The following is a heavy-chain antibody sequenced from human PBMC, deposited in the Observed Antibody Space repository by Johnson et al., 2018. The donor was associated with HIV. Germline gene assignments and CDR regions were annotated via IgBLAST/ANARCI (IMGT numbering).Heavy chain of an antibody. J-gene: IGHJ3*02. CDR3: ARAPPYGDYGDTFDI. V-gene: IGHV3-30*03. CDR1: GFTFSSYG. Sequence: QVQLVESGGGVVQPGRSLRLSCAASGFTFSSYGMHWVRQAPGKGLAWVAVISYDGSNKYYADSVKGRFTISRDNSKNTLYLQMNSLRAEDTAVYYCARAPPYGDYGDTFDIWGQGTMVSVSS. CDR2: ISYDGSNK. D-gene: IGHD4-17*01.